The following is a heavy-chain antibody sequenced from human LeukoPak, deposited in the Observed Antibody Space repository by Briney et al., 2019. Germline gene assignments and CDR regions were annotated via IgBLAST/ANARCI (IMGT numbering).Heavy chain of an antibody. V-gene: IGHV3-74*01. D-gene: IGHD2-2*01. Sequence: QSGGSLGLSCAASGFTFSSYWMHWVRQAPGKVLVWVARINSDGSSTSYADSVKGRFTISRDNAKNTLYLQMNSLRAEDTAVYYCARDVPLRYYYGMDVWGQRTTVTVSS. CDR1: GFTFSSYW. J-gene: IGHJ6*02. CDR2: INSDGSST. CDR3: ARDVPLRYYYGMDV.